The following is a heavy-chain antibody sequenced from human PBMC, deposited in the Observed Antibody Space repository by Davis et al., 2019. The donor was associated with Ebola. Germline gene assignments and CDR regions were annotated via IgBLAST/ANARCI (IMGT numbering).Heavy chain of an antibody. V-gene: IGHV3-23*01. D-gene: IGHD6-19*01. CDR3: AKAESGGSGWYINWFDP. CDR1: GFTFSSYA. Sequence: PGGSLRLSCAASGFTFSSYAMSWVRQAPGKGLEWVSAISGSGGSTYYADSVKGRFTISRDNSKNTLYLKMNSLRAEDTAVYYCAKAESGGSGWYINWFDPWGQGTLVTVSS. CDR2: ISGSGGST. J-gene: IGHJ5*02.